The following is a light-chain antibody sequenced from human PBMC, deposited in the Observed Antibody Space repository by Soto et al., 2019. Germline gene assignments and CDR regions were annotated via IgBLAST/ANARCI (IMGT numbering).Light chain of an antibody. J-gene: IGKJ4*01. CDR3: QQRSNWLT. CDR2: GAS. Sequence: DIVLTQSPGTLSLSPGERAALSCRASQSVSSSYLAWYQQKPGQAPRLLIYGASNRATGIPDRFSGSGSGTDFTLTISSLEPEDFAVYYCQQRSNWLTFGGGTKVDIK. CDR1: QSVSSSY. V-gene: IGKV3D-20*02.